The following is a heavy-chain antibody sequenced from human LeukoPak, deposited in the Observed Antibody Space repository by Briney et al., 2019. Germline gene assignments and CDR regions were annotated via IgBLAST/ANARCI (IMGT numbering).Heavy chain of an antibody. CDR2: IIPILGIA. V-gene: IGHV1-69*02. CDR1: GGTFSSYT. D-gene: IGHD6-13*01. J-gene: IGHJ4*02. CDR3: ARGKDIAAAFAVY. Sequence: VASVKVSCKASGGTFSSYTIGWVRQAPGRGLEWMGRIIPILGIANYAQKFQGRVTITADKSTGTAYMELSSLRSEDTAVYYCARGKDIAAAFAVYWGQGTLVTVSS.